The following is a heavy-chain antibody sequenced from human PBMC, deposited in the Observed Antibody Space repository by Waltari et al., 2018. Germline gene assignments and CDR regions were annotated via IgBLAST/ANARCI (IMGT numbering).Heavy chain of an antibody. D-gene: IGHD6-13*01. CDR3: ASGFTASWS. V-gene: IGHV3-7*01. CDR1: GFTFSRYW. J-gene: IGHJ5*02. CDR2: IKQDGNEK. Sequence: EVQLVESGGNLVQPGGSLRLSCAASGFTFSRYWMNWVRQAPGKGLEWVASIKQDGNEKYYVDSVKGRFTISRDNAKNSLYLLMNSLRAEDTAVYYCASGFTASWSWGQGTLVTVSS.